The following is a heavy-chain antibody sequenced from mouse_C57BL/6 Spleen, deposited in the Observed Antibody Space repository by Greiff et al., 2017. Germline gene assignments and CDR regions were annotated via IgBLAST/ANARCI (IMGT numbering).Heavy chain of an antibody. D-gene: IGHD2-4*01. J-gene: IGHJ2*01. Sequence: VQLQQSGPELVKPGASVKISCKASGYAFSSSWMTWVKQRPGKGLEWIGRIYPGDGDTNYNGKFKGKATLTADKSSSTAYMQLSSLTSEDSAVYFCARSSYYDYSYFDYWGQGTTLTVSS. V-gene: IGHV1-82*01. CDR2: IYPGDGDT. CDR1: GYAFSSSW. CDR3: ARSSYYDYSYFDY.